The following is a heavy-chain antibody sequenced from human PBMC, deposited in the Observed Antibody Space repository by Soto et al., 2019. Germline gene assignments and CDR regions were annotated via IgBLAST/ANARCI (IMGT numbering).Heavy chain of an antibody. CDR1: GFTFSGYA. V-gene: IGHV3-23*01. CDR3: AKRVEYSSSTHYFDY. Sequence: EVQLLESGGGLVQPGGSLRLACAASGFTFSGYAMSWVRRAPGKGLEWVSAISDSGGDTYYADSVKGRFTISRDNSKNTLYLRMNSLRAEDTAVYYCAKRVEYSSSTHYFDYWGQGTLVTVSS. CDR2: ISDSGGDT. J-gene: IGHJ4*02. D-gene: IGHD6-6*01.